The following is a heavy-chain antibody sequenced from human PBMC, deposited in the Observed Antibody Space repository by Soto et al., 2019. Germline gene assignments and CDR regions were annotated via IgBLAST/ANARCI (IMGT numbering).Heavy chain of an antibody. CDR3: ARSNSGYYKWFDL. Sequence: SETLSLTCTVSGDSISSSNYYWGWIRQPPGKGLEWIANIYYSGTTYCNPSLKSRVAISVDTSKNHFSLKLSSVTAADTAIYYGARSNSGYYKWFDLWGQGTLVTVSS. CDR2: IYYSGTT. J-gene: IGHJ5*02. D-gene: IGHD3-22*01. CDR1: GDSISSSNYY. V-gene: IGHV4-39*02.